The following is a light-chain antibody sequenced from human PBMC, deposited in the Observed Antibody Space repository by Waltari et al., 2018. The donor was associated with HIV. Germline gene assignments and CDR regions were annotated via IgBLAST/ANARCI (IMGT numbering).Light chain of an antibody. J-gene: IGLJ3*02. CDR3: QSYDSSLSASV. V-gene: IGLV1-40*01. CDR2: TNT. Sequence: QSVLSQPPSVSGAPGQRVTISCTGSTSNIGAGYDVHWSQLLPGTAPKLRIYTNTYRPSGVPGRFSGSKSDTSASLAITGLQAEDAADYYCQSYDSSLSASVFGGGTKLTVL. CDR1: TSNIGAGYD.